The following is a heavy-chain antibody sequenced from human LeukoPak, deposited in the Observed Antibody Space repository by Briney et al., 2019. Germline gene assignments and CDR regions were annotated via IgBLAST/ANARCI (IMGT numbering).Heavy chain of an antibody. Sequence: ASVKVSCKASGYTFTSYYMHWVRQAPGQGLEWMGIINPSGGSTSYAQKFQGRVTMTRDTSTSTVYMELSSLRSEDTAVYYCARVRLGDIVATYYFDYWGQGTLVTVYS. CDR1: GYTFTSYY. CDR2: INPSGGST. J-gene: IGHJ4*02. V-gene: IGHV1-46*01. D-gene: IGHD5-12*01. CDR3: ARVRLGDIVATYYFDY.